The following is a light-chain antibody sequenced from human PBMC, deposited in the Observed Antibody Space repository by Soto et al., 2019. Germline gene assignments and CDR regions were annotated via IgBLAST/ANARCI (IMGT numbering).Light chain of an antibody. CDR1: QSIGNY. V-gene: IGKV1-39*01. Sequence: DIQMTQSPSSLSASVGDRVTITCRASQSIGNYLNWYQHKPGKAPKLLIYGASSLHSGVPSSFSGSGYGTDFTLTISSLQPEDFATYYCQQSYSTPLTFGGGTKVEIK. CDR2: GAS. CDR3: QQSYSTPLT. J-gene: IGKJ4*01.